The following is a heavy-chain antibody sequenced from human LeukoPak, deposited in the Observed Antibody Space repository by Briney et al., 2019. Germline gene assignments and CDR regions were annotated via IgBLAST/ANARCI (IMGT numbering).Heavy chain of an antibody. Sequence: GGSLRLSCAASGFTVSNYVMTWVRQVPGKGLEWVCGINWNGGMIVYADSVKGRFTISRDNAKNSLYLQMNSLRVEDTALYYCARGEILRGAGKDPPYYMDVWGKAITVIVSS. CDR1: GFTVSNYV. CDR3: ARGEILRGAGKDPPYYMDV. V-gene: IGHV3-20*04. D-gene: IGHD4/OR15-4a*01. J-gene: IGHJ6*03. CDR2: INWNGGMI.